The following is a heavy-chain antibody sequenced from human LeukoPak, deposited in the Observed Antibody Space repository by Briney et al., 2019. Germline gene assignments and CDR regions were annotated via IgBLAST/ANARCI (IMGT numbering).Heavy chain of an antibody. J-gene: IGHJ5*02. CDR3: ARTLRYFGENWFDP. CDR2: ISSSGSTI. CDR1: GFTFSSYE. D-gene: IGHD3-9*01. Sequence: GGSLRLSCAASGFTFSSYEMNWVRQAPGKGLEWVSYISSSGSTIYYADSVKGRFTISRDNAKNTLYLQMNSLRAEDTAVYYCARTLRYFGENWFDPWGQGTLVTVPS. V-gene: IGHV3-48*03.